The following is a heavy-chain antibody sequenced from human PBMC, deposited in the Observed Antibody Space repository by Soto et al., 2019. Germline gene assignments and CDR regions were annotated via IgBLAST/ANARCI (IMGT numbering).Heavy chain of an antibody. CDR1: GFTFNIYA. D-gene: IGHD3-22*01. V-gene: IGHV3-23*01. J-gene: IGHJ4*02. Sequence: EVQLLESGGDLIQPGGSLRLSCAASGFTFNIYAMTWVRQAPGKGLEWVSAISRYGDFTYYADSVEGRFTISRDNSKNTLYLKMNRLRAEDTAVYYCAKDRYLDHDSRGYLFDNWGQGTLVTVSS. CDR2: ISRYGDFT. CDR3: AKDRYLDHDSRGYLFDN.